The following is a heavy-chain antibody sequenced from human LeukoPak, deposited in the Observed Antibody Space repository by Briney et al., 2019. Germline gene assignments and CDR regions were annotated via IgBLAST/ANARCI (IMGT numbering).Heavy chain of an antibody. Sequence: GGSLRLSCAASGFTVCRNYMHWVRQAPGKGLEWVSVIYSGGNTYYADSVKGRFTISRDNSKNTLYLQMNSVRAEDTSVYYCARGYCYDTNCYCDYWGQGTLVTVSS. CDR2: IYSGGNT. CDR1: GFTVCRNY. J-gene: IGHJ4*02. V-gene: IGHV3-53*01. D-gene: IGHD2-2*01. CDR3: ARGYCYDTNCYCDY.